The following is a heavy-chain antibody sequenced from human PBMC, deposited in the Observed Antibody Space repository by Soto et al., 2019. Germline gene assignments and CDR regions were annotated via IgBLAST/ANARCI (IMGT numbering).Heavy chain of an antibody. D-gene: IGHD4-17*01. V-gene: IGHV3-21*01. CDR2: VSGSATYR. J-gene: IGHJ1*01. CDR1: GFTFNTYS. CDR3: VRDLNTVTTAYLHH. Sequence: GGSLRLSCAASGFTFNTYSMNWVRQAPGKGLEWVSSVSGSATYRYYADSVRGRFTISRDDAKHSLYLQMDSLRAEDTAVYYCVRDLNTVTTAYLHHWGQGTLVTVS.